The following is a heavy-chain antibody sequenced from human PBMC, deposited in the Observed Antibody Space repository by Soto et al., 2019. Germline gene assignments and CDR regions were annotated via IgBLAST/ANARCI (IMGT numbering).Heavy chain of an antibody. V-gene: IGHV3-30*18. D-gene: IGHD3-22*01. CDR3: AKVQGYYYDSSGSYFDY. Sequence: GGSLRLSCAASGFTFSSYGMHWVRQAPGKGLEWVAVISYDGSNKYYADSVKGRFTISRDNSKNTLYLQMNSLRAEDTAVYYCAKVQGYYYDSSGSYFDYWGQGTLVTVSS. CDR2: ISYDGSNK. J-gene: IGHJ4*02. CDR1: GFTFSSYG.